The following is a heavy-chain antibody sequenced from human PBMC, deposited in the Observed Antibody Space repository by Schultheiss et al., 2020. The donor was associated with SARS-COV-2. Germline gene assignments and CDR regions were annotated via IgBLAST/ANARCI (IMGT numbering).Heavy chain of an antibody. J-gene: IGHJ6*02. D-gene: IGHD3-3*01. CDR1: GGSISSYY. V-gene: IGHV4-59*01. CDR2: IYHSGST. CDR3: ARALDDFWSGYPPTGYYGMDV. Sequence: SETLSLTCTVSGGSISSYYWSWIRQPPGKGLEWIGEIYHSGSTNYNPSLKSRVTISVDTSKNQFSLKLSSVTAADTAVYYCARALDDFWSGYPPTGYYGMDVWGQGTTVTVAS.